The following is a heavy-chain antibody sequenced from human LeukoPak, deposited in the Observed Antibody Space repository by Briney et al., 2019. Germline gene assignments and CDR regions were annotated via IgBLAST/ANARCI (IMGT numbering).Heavy chain of an antibody. CDR1: GFTFRSYE. Sequence: GGSLRLSCAASGFTFRSYEMNWVRQAPGKGLEWIAYLSSSGSAFSYADSVKGRFTIARDNAKNSVYLEMNSLRADDTAVYYCARSARLMKGVVEVTALDDWGQGTLVTVSS. D-gene: IGHD3-3*01. J-gene: IGHJ4*02. CDR2: LSSSGSAF. V-gene: IGHV3-48*03. CDR3: ARSARLMKGVVEVTALDD.